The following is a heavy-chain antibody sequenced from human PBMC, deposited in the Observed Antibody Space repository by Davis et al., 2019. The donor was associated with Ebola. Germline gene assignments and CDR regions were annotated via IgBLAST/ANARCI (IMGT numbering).Heavy chain of an antibody. CDR2: IIPIFGTA. J-gene: IGHJ6*02. D-gene: IGHD2-15*01. V-gene: IGHV1-69*13. CDR3: ASIRFGYCSGGSCYPYYYYYYGMDV. Sequence: SVKVSCKASGGTFSSYAISWVRQAPGQGLEWMGGIIPIFGTANYAQKFQGRVTITADESTSTAYMELSSLRSEDTAVYYCASIRFGYCSGGSCYPYYYYYYGMDVWGQGTAVTVSS. CDR1: GGTFSSYA.